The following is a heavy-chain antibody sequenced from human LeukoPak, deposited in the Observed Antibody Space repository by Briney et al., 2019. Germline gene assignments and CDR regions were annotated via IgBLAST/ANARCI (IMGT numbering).Heavy chain of an antibody. J-gene: IGHJ4*02. CDR2: IRSKAYGGTT. CDR1: GFTFCDYS. Sequence: PGGSLRLSCTASGFTFCDYSMNWVRQAPGKGLEWVGFIRSKAYGGTTEYAASVKGRFTISRDDSKSIAYLQMNSLKTEDTAVYYCTRGRRATHDYWGQGTLVTVSS. CDR3: TRGRRATHDY. D-gene: IGHD1-26*01. V-gene: IGHV3-49*04.